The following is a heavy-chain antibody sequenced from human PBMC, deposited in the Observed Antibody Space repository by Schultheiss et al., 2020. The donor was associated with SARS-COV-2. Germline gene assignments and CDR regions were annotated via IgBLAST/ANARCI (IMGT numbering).Heavy chain of an antibody. V-gene: IGHV1-2*06. CDR3: AQKSAPDNRMDV. J-gene: IGHJ6*02. D-gene: IGHD1-14*01. CDR1: GGTFSTYG. CDR2: INPNSGGT. Sequence: GGSLRLSCKASGGTFSTYGLKWVRQARGQGLEWMGRINPNSGGTNYAQKFQGRVTMTRDTSISTAYMELSSLRSDDTAVYYCAQKSAPDNRMDVWGQGTTVTVSS.